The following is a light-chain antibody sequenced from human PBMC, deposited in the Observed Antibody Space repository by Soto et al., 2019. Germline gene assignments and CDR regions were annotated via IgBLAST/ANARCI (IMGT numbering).Light chain of an antibody. Sequence: QSALTQPASVSGSPGQSITISCTGTSSDVGGYNYVSWYQQHPGKAPKLLIYEVSNRPSGVSSRFSGSKSGDTASLTISGLQAEDEADYYCSSFTATTARDARVFGGGTKVTVL. J-gene: IGLJ3*02. CDR3: SSFTATTARDARV. CDR2: EVS. CDR1: SSDVGGYNY. V-gene: IGLV2-14*01.